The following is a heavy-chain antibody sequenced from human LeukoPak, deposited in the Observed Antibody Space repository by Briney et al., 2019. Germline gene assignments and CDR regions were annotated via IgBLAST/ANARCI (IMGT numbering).Heavy chain of an antibody. CDR1: GYTFTRYG. CDR2: ITAYNGNT. D-gene: IGHD6-13*01. V-gene: IGHV1-18*01. CDR3: ASDSSPAARDAFDI. Sequence: ASVKVSCKASGYTFTRYGISWVRQAPGQGVEGMGWITAYNGNTTYAQKLQGRVTMTTDTSTSTAYMELRSLRSDDTAVYYCASDSSPAARDAFDIWGQGTMVTVSS. J-gene: IGHJ3*02.